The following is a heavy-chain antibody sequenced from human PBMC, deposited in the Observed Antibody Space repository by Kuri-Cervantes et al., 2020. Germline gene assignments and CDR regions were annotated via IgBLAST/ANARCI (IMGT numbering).Heavy chain of an antibody. J-gene: IGHJ3*02. D-gene: IGHD3-22*01. Sequence: GESLKISCAASGFTFSSYTMNWVRQAPGKGLEWVSSISSSTRYIYYADSVKGRFTISRDNAKNTLYLQMNSLRAEDTAVYYCAREGSMIVVVIDAFDIWGQGTMVTVSS. CDR2: ISSSTRYI. V-gene: IGHV3-21*01. CDR3: AREGSMIVVVIDAFDI. CDR1: GFTFSSYT.